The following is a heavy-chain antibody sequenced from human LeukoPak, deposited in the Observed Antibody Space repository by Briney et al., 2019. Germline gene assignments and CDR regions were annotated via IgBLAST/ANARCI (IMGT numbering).Heavy chain of an antibody. D-gene: IGHD3-16*01. V-gene: IGHV4-59*01. CDR2: IYYSGST. CDR3: ARETSQKGAHYMDV. CDR1: GGSISSYY. J-gene: IGHJ6*03. Sequence: SETLSLTCTVSGGSISSYYWSWIRQPPGKGLEWIGHIYYSGSTNYNPSLKSRVTISVDTSKNQFSLKLGSVTAADTAVYYCARETSQKGAHYMDVWGKGTTVTISS.